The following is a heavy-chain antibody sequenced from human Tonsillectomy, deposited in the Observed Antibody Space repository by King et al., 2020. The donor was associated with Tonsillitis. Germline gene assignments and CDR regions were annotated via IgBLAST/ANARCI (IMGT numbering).Heavy chain of an antibody. V-gene: IGHV3-49*03. CDR3: TRGGSSWFGAFDI. CDR2: IRSKAYSGTT. CDR1: GFTFGDYA. J-gene: IGHJ3*02. D-gene: IGHD6-13*01. Sequence: VQLVESGGGLVQPGRSLRLSCTASGFTFGDYAMSWFRQALGKGLEWVGFIRSKAYSGTTEYAASVKGRFTISRDDSKSIAYLQMNSLKTEDTAVYYCTRGGSSWFGAFDIWGQGTMVTVSS.